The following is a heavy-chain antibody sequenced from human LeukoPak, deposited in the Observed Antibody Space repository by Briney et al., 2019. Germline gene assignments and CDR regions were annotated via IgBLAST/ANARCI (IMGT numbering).Heavy chain of an antibody. J-gene: IGHJ4*02. D-gene: IGHD6-19*01. V-gene: IGHV4-59*01. Sequence: SSETLSLTCTVSGGSISSYYWSWIRQPPGKGLEWIGYIYYSGSTNYNPSLKSRVTISVDTSKNQFSLKLSSVTAADTAVYYCAGSPGYSSGWYDYWGQGTLVTVSS. CDR2: IYYSGST. CDR1: GGSISSYY. CDR3: AGSPGYSSGWYDY.